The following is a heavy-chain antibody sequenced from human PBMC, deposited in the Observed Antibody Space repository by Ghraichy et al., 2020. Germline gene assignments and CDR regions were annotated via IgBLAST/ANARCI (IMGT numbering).Heavy chain of an antibody. D-gene: IGHD3-22*01. Sequence: SETLSLTCTVSGGSISSGIYYWGWIRQSPGKGLEWIGYIHYSGNTYYNPSLRSRVTMSVDMSKNQFFLELSSVIAADTAVYYCARAYFDSSGYYSGGEVELDYCGQGTLVTVSS. CDR2: IHYSGNT. CDR1: GGSISSGIYY. J-gene: IGHJ4*02. CDR3: ARAYFDSSGYYSGGEVELDY. V-gene: IGHV4-61*01.